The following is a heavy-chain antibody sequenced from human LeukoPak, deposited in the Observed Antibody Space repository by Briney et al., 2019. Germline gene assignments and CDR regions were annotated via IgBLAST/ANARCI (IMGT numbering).Heavy chain of an antibody. D-gene: IGHD3-3*01. V-gene: IGHV4-4*08. Sequence: SETLSLTCTVSGASISSYYWSWIRQPPGQGLEWIGYIYASGNTNSNPSLKSRVTMSVDTSNDQFSLKLSSVTAADTAVYYCARGIAGRITIFGRRIGWFDPWGQGTLVTVSS. J-gene: IGHJ5*02. CDR2: IYASGNT. CDR3: ARGIAGRITIFGRRIGWFDP. CDR1: GASISSYY.